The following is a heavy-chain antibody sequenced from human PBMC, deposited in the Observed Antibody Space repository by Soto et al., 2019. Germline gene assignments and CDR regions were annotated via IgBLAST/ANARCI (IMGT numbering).Heavy chain of an antibody. CDR3: ARVLYCSSTSCYEASGGGANNWFDP. Sequence: SETLSLTCTVSGGSISSYYWSWIRQPPGKGLEWIGYIYYSGSTNYNPSLKSRVTISVDTSKNQFSLKLSSVTAADTAVYYCARVLYCSSTSCYEASGGGANNWFDPWGQGTLVTVSS. V-gene: IGHV4-59*01. D-gene: IGHD2-2*01. J-gene: IGHJ5*02. CDR1: GGSISSYY. CDR2: IYYSGST.